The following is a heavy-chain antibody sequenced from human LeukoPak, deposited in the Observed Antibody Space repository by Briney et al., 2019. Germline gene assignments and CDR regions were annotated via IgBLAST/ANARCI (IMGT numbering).Heavy chain of an antibody. CDR3: AIVYAAIDAFDI. J-gene: IGHJ3*02. CDR2: ISAYNGNT. V-gene: IGHV1-18*01. D-gene: IGHD2-8*01. Sequence: EASVKVSCKASGYTFTSYGISWVRQAPGQGLEWMGWISAYNGNTNYAQKLQGRVTMTTDTSTSTAYMELRSLRSDDTAVYYCAIVYAAIDAFDIWGQGTMVTVSS. CDR1: GYTFTSYG.